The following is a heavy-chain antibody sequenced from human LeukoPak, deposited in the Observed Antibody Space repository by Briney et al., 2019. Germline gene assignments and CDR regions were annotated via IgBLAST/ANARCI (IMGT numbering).Heavy chain of an antibody. CDR2: STKKGDSYTT. CDR1: GFTFSEYH. V-gene: IGHV3-72*01. Sequence: GGSLRLSCAASGFTFSEYHMDWVRQAPGKGLEWVGRSTKKGDSYTTQYAASVKGRFTISRDDSKNSLYLQMNSLKGEDTAVYFCARSGGRNYGAADYWGQGTLVTVSS. D-gene: IGHD4-11*01. J-gene: IGHJ4*02. CDR3: ARSGGRNYGAADY.